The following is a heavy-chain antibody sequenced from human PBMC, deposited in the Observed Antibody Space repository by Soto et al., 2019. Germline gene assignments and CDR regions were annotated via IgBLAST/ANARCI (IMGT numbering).Heavy chain of an antibody. Sequence: SETLSLTCAVSGASITGDGYYWSWIRQHPGTGLEWIGYFYYTWSTNYNPSLKSRVTLSVATSQNQFSLKLISVTAADTAVYYCARGYYESSDYFVGSPIFDYWGQGALVTVSS. D-gene: IGHD3-22*01. V-gene: IGHV4-30-4*08. CDR3: ARGYYESSDYFVGSPIFDY. CDR2: FYYTWST. J-gene: IGHJ4*02. CDR1: GASITGDGYY.